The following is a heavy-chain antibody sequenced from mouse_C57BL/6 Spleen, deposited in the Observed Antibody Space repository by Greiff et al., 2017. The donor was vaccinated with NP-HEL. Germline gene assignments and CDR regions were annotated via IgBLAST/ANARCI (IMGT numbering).Heavy chain of an antibody. Sequence: QVQLQQPGAELVMPGASVKLSCKASGYTFTSYWMHWVKQRPGQGLEWIGEIDPSDSYTNYNQKFKGKSTLTVDKSSSTAYMQLSSLTSEDSAVYYCARGQSNFFDYWGQGTTLTVSS. CDR3: ARGQSNFFDY. D-gene: IGHD2-5*01. V-gene: IGHV1-69*01. CDR2: IDPSDSYT. CDR1: GYTFTSYW. J-gene: IGHJ2*01.